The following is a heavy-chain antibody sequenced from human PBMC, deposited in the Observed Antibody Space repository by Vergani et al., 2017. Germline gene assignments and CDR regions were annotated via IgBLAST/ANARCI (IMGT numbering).Heavy chain of an antibody. D-gene: IGHD3-3*01. J-gene: IGHJ4*02. V-gene: IGHV1-2*02. CDR2: INPISGGT. CDR1: GYTFTGYY. Sequence: QVQLVQSGAEVKKPGASVKVSCKASGYTFTGYYMHWVRQAPGQGLEWMGWINPISGGTNYAQKFQGRVTMTRDTSISTAYMELSRLRSDDTAVYYCARAADYYFDYWGQGTLVTVSS. CDR3: ARAADYYFDY.